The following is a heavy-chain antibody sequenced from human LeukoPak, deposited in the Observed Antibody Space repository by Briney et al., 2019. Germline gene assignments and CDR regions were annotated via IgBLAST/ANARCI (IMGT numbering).Heavy chain of an antibody. CDR2: IYNGGST. J-gene: IGHJ3*02. CDR3: ARDGYYYHGSGYWRAFDI. V-gene: IGHV3-53*01. Sequence: GGSLTLSCAASGFTVSSNYMSWLRQPPGKGLEWVGVIYNGGSTHYPDSVKGRFTISRDNSKNTLYLQMNSPSAEDTAVYYCARDGYYYHGSGYWRAFDIWGQGTMVTVSS. CDR1: GFTVSSNY. D-gene: IGHD3-22*01.